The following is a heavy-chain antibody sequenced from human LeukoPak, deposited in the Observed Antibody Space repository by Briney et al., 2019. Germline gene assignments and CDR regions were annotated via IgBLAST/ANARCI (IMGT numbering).Heavy chain of an antibody. J-gene: IGHJ4*02. CDR2: IYYSGST. Sequence: PSETLSLTCTVSGGSISSYYWSWIRQPPGKGLEWIGYIYYSGSTNYNPSLKSRVTISVDTSKNQFSLKLSSVTAADTAVYYCAIYDFWSGYPYWGQGTLVTVSS. V-gene: IGHV4-59*08. CDR3: AIYDFWSGYPY. CDR1: GGSISSYY. D-gene: IGHD3-3*01.